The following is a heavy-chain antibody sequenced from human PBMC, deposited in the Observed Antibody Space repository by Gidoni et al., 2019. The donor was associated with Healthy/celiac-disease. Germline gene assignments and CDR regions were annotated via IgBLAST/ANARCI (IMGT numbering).Heavy chain of an antibody. Sequence: EVQLLGSGGGLVRPGGALRLACAASGFTFSSYALSWVRQASVKGLEWVSAISGSGGSTYYADSVKGRFTISRDNSKNTLYLQMNSLRAEDTAVYYCAKDLSDGAFDIWGQGTMVTVSS. J-gene: IGHJ3*02. CDR3: AKDLSDGAFDI. CDR2: ISGSGGST. D-gene: IGHD3-16*02. CDR1: GFTFSSYA. V-gene: IGHV3-23*01.